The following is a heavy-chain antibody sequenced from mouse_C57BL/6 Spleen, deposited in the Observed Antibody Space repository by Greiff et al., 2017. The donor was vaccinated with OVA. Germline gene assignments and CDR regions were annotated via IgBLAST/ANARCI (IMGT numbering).Heavy chain of an antibody. V-gene: IGHV1-26*01. Sequence: EVKLQQSGPELVKPGASVKISCKASGYTFTDYYMNWVKQSHGKSLEWIGDINPNNGGTSYNQKFKGKATLTVDKSSSTAYMELRSLTSEDSAVYYCARGRYSNYGWFAYWGQGTLVTVSA. CDR2: INPNNGGT. D-gene: IGHD2-5*01. J-gene: IGHJ3*01. CDR1: GYTFTDYY. CDR3: ARGRYSNYGWFAY.